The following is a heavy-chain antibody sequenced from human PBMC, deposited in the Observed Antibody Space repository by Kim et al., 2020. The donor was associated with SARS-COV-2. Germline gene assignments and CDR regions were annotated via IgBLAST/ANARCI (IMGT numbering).Heavy chain of an antibody. CDR1: GFTFSSYS. V-gene: IGHV3-21*01. CDR2: ISSSSSYI. CDR3: AVAADYYYYGMDV. Sequence: GGSLRLSCAASGFTFSSYSMNWVRQAPGKGLEWVSSISSSSSYIYYADSVKGRFTISRDNAKNSLYLQMNSLRAEDTAVYYCAVAADYYYYGMDVWGQGTTVTVSS. J-gene: IGHJ6*02. D-gene: IGHD2-15*01.